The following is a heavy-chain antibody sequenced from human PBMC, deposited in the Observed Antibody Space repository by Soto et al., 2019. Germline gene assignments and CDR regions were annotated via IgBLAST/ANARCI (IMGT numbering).Heavy chain of an antibody. CDR2: ISYDGSNK. D-gene: IGHD2-15*01. V-gene: IGHV3-30*18. CDR1: GFTFSSYG. J-gene: IGHJ6*02. Sequence: QVQLVESGGGVVQPGRSLRLSCAASGFTFSSYGMHWVRQAPGKGLEWVAVISYDGSNKYYADSVKGRFTISRDNSKNTLYLQMNSLRAEDTAVYYCAKDPRGPSKSVWYGMDGWGQGTTVTVSS. CDR3: AKDPRGPSKSVWYGMDG.